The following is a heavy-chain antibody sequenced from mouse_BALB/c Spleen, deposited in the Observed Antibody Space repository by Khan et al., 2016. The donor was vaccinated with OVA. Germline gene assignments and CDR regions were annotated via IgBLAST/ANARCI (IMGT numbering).Heavy chain of an antibody. CDR3: ARAYYRYGGYYAMDY. CDR1: GFSLSRYN. CDR2: IWGGGGT. J-gene: IGHJ4*01. Sequence: QIQLVQSGPGLVVPSQSLSITCTVSGFSLSRYNIHWVRQPPGKGLEWLGMIWGGGGTDYNSTLKSRLSISKDNSKSQVFLKMNSLQTDDTAMYYCARAYYRYGGYYAMDYWGQGTSVTVSS. D-gene: IGHD2-14*01. V-gene: IGHV2-6-4*01.